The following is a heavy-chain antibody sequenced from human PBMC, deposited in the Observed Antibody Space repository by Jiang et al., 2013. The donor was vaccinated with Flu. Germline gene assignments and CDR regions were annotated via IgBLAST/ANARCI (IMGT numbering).Heavy chain of an antibody. D-gene: IGHD6-13*01. Sequence: GSGLVKPSETLSLTCTVSGGSVSSGSYYWSWIRQPPGKGLEWIGYIYYSGSTNYNPSLKSRVTISVDMSKNQFSLKLSSVTAADTAVYYCAESLSSSWYAFDYWGQGTLVTGLL. CDR2: IYYSGST. V-gene: IGHV4-61*01. CDR3: AESLSSSWYAFDY. J-gene: IGHJ4*02. CDR1: GGSVSSGSYY.